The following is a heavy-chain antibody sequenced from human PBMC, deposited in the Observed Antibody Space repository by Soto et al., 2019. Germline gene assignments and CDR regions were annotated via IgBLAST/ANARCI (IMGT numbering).Heavy chain of an antibody. CDR2: ISAYNGNT. J-gene: IGHJ4*02. Sequence: QVQLVQSGVEVKKPGASVKVSCEASGYTFTSYGISWVRQAPGQGLEWMGWISAYNGNTNDAQKLQGRVTMTTDTSTSTAYMELRSLRADDTALYYCAKTLEMVTNVFDYWGQGTLVTVSS. CDR1: GYTFTSYG. V-gene: IGHV1-18*01. D-gene: IGHD2-15*01. CDR3: AKTLEMVTNVFDY.